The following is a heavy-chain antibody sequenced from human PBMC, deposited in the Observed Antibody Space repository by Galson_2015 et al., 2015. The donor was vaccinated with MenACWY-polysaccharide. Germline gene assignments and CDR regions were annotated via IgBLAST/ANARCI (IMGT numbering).Heavy chain of an antibody. D-gene: IGHD6-19*01. J-gene: IGHJ5*02. CDR3: ARASRKQWLARGGNRWFDP. CDR2: ISAYNGNT. Sequence: QSGAEVKKPGASVEVSCKASGYTFTSYGISWVRQAPGQGLEWMGWISAYNGNTNYAQKLQGRVTMTTDTSPSTAYMELRSLRSDDTAVYYCARASRKQWLARGGNRWFDPWGQGTLVTVSS. CDR1: GYTFTSYG. V-gene: IGHV1-18*01.